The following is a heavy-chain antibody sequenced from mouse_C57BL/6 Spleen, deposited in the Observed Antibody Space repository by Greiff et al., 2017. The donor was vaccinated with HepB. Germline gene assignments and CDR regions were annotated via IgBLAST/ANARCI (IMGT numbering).Heavy chain of an antibody. D-gene: IGHD1-1*01. CDR2: INPSSGYT. Sequence: VQLQQSGAELARPGASVKMSCKASGYTFTSYTMHWVKQRPGQGLEWIGYINPSSGYTKYNQKFKDKATLTADKSSSTAYMQLSSLTSEDSAVYYCARGSSLYYAMDYWGQGTSVTVSS. J-gene: IGHJ4*01. CDR3: ARGSSLYYAMDY. V-gene: IGHV1-4*01. CDR1: GYTFTSYT.